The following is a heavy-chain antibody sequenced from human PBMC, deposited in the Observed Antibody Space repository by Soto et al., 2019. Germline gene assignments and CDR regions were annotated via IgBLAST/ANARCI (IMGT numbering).Heavy chain of an antibody. CDR2: TYYRSEWSY. CDR1: GDSASGKSTA. J-gene: IGHJ6*02. D-gene: IGHD2-15*01. V-gene: IGHV6-1*01. CDR3: VRGRWNYDGMDV. Sequence: PSQTLSLTCAISGDSASGKSTAWNWIRQSPSRGLEWLGRTYYRSEWSYDYAQSVKSRISINPDTLKNQFSLQLNSVTPEDTAVYYCVRGRWNYDGMDVWGQGTTVTVSS.